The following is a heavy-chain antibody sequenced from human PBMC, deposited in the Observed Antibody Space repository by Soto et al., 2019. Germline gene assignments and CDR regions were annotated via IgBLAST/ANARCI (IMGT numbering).Heavy chain of an antibody. CDR1: GFTFSSYA. CDR3: ARDGYYYDSSGYYSKYSQH. J-gene: IGHJ1*01. Sequence: LRLSCAASGFTFSSYAMSWVRQAPGKGLEWVSAISGSGGSTYYADSVKGRLTISRDNSKNTLYLQMNSLRAEDTAVYYCARDGYYYDSSGYYSKYSQHWGQGTLVTVSS. CDR2: ISGSGGST. D-gene: IGHD3-22*01. V-gene: IGHV3-23*01.